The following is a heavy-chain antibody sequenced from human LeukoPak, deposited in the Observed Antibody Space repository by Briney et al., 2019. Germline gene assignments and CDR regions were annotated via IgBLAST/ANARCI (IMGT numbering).Heavy chain of an antibody. CDR3: ATGLGYSSGWSYVRGDY. CDR2: INPNSGGT. V-gene: IGHV1-2*02. CDR1: GYTFTSYY. D-gene: IGHD6-19*01. J-gene: IGHJ4*02. Sequence: ASVKVSCKASGYTFTSYYMHWVRQAPGQGLEWMGWINPNSGGTDYAQKFQGRVTMTEDTSTDTAYMELSSLRSEDTAVYYCATGLGYSSGWSYVRGDYWGQGTLVTVSS.